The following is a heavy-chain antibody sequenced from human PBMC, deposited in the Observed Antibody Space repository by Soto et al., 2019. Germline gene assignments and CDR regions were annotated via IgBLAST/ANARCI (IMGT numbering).Heavy chain of an antibody. CDR1: AYSFTSYW. D-gene: IGHD2-15*01. CDR2: IDPSDSCT. CDR3: ASSRYCSGGSCYSDY. V-gene: IGHV5-10-1*01. J-gene: IGHJ4*02. Sequence: GESLKTSRKGPAYSFTSYWLSWVRQMPGKGLEWMRRIDPSDSCTNYGLSLQCHVTISADKYISTAYLQWSSLKASDTAMYYCASSRYCSGGSCYSDYWGQGTLVTVSS.